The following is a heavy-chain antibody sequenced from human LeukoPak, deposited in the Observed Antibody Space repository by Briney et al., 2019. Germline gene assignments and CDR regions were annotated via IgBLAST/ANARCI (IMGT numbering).Heavy chain of an antibody. V-gene: IGHV3-30*02. J-gene: IGHJ4*02. CDR1: GFAFSSYG. Sequence: GGSLRLSCAASGFAFSSYGMHWVRQAPGKGLEWVAYIHYDSSTEDYADSVKGRFTISRDNSKNTLYLQMNSLRAEDTAVYYCAKDGGFVVVTVNYWGQGTLVTVSS. D-gene: IGHD2-21*02. CDR3: AKDGGFVVVTVNY. CDR2: IHYDSSTE.